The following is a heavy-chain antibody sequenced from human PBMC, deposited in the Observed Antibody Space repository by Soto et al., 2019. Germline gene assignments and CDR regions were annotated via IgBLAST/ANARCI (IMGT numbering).Heavy chain of an antibody. Sequence: EASVKVSCKASGFTFTSSAVQCVRQARGQRLEWIGWIVVGSGNTNYAQKFQERVTITRDMSTSTAYMELSSLRSEDTAVYYCAAGGDIVAIYFDYWGQGTLVTVSS. V-gene: IGHV1-58*01. CDR1: GFTFTSSA. CDR2: IVVGSGNT. D-gene: IGHD5-12*01. J-gene: IGHJ4*02. CDR3: AAGGDIVAIYFDY.